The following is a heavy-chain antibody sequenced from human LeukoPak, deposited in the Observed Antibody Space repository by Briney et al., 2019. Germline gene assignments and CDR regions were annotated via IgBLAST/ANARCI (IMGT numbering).Heavy chain of an antibody. J-gene: IGHJ4*01. CDR1: GFTFSSYS. V-gene: IGHV3-21*01. Sequence: GGSLRLSCAASGFTFSSYSMNWVRQAPGKGPEWVSSISSSSSYIYYADSVKGRFTISRDNAKNSLYLQMNSLRAEDTAVSYCARNNPEGATNLDYLGQGTLVTVSS. CDR3: ARNNPEGATNLDY. CDR2: ISSSSSYI. D-gene: IGHD1-14*01.